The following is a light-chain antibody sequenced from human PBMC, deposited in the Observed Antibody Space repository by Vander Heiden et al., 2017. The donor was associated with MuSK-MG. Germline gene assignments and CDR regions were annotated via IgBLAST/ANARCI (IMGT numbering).Light chain of an antibody. CDR2: GNS. J-gene: IGLJ2*01. Sequence: QSVLTQPPPVSGAPGQRVTISCTGSSSNIGAGYDVHWYQQLPGTAPKLLIYGNSNRPSGVPDRFSGSTSGTSASLVTTGLQAEDEADYYCQSYDSSMSGSWVFGGGTKLTVL. CDR3: QSYDSSMSGSWV. CDR1: SSNIGAGYD. V-gene: IGLV1-40*01.